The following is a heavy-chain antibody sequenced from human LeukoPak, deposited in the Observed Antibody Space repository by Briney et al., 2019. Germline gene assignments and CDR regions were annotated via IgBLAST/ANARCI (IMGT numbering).Heavy chain of an antibody. CDR1: GGSISSSSYY. D-gene: IGHD2-15*01. CDR3: ARGYCSGGSCYGRGDAFDI. Sequence: PSETLSLTCTVSGGSISSSSYYRGWIRQPPGKGLEWIGSIYYSGSTYYNPSLKSRVTISVDTSKNQFSLKLSSVTAADTAVYYCARGYCSGGSCYGRGDAFDIWGQGTMVTVSS. J-gene: IGHJ3*02. CDR2: IYYSGST. V-gene: IGHV4-39*01.